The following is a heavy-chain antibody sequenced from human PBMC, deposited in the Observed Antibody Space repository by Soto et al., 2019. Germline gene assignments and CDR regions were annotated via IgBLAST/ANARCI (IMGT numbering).Heavy chain of an antibody. Sequence: QVQLQQWGAGLLKPSETLSLTCAVYGGSFSGYYWSWIRQPPGKGLEWIGEINHSGSTNYNPSLKSRVTISVDTSKNQFSLMLSSVTAADTAVYYCARTYCSSTSCRLDPWGQGTLVTVSS. CDR3: ARTYCSSTSCRLDP. D-gene: IGHD2-2*01. V-gene: IGHV4-34*01. CDR2: INHSGST. CDR1: GGSFSGYY. J-gene: IGHJ5*02.